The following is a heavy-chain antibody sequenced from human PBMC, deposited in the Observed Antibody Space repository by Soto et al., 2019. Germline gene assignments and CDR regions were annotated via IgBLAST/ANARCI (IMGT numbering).Heavy chain of an antibody. Sequence: SETLSLTCTVSGGSVSNISDYWSWFRQPPGKGLEWIGYIYYSGSADYNPSLGSRVTISLDTSKNQFSLKLSSVTTADTAVYYCARGVGLGYYYYHMDLWGQGTTVTVSS. CDR3: ARGVGLGYYYYHMDL. V-gene: IGHV4-61*01. J-gene: IGHJ6*02. CDR1: GGSVSNISDY. CDR2: IYYSGSA. D-gene: IGHD3-10*01.